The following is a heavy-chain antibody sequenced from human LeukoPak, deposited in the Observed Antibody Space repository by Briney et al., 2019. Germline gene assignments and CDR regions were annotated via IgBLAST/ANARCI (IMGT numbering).Heavy chain of an antibody. J-gene: IGHJ4*02. CDR1: GGSISNYY. CDR3: ARHSETCSGAYCSLDYFDY. V-gene: IGHV4-59*08. D-gene: IGHD2-15*01. CDR2: IYYNGNT. Sequence: PSETLSLTCTVSGGSISNYYWSWFRQPPGKGLEWIGYIYYNGNTDYNPSLRNRLSMSVDTPKNHFSLRLSSVTAADTAVYFCARHSETCSGAYCSLDYFDYWGQGILVTVSS.